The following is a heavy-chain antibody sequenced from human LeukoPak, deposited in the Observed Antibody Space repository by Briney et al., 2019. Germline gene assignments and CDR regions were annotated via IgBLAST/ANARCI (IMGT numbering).Heavy chain of an antibody. CDR3: ARVSYDGSGSYYFDY. CDR1: GFTFSSYD. CDR2: IGTAGDT. Sequence: QPGGSLTLSCAASGFTFSSYDMHWVRQATGKGLEWVSAIGTAGDTYYPGSVKGRFTISRENAKNSLYLQMNSLRAGDTAVYYCARVSYDGSGSYYFDYWGQGTLVTVSS. D-gene: IGHD3-22*01. J-gene: IGHJ4*02. V-gene: IGHV3-13*01.